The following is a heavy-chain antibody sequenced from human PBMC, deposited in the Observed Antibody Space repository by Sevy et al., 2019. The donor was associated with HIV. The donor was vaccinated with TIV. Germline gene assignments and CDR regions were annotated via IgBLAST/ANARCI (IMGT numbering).Heavy chain of an antibody. CDR1: GYTLTKLS. Sequence: ASVKVSCKVSGYTLTKLSMHWVRQAPGKGLEWMGSFDPEDGETLYAQSLQGRITMTEDTSTDTAYMELNSLRSEDTAVYYCATTKDYYESSGYPFDYWGQGTLVTVSS. D-gene: IGHD3-22*01. J-gene: IGHJ4*02. CDR3: ATTKDYYESSGYPFDY. V-gene: IGHV1-24*01. CDR2: FDPEDGET.